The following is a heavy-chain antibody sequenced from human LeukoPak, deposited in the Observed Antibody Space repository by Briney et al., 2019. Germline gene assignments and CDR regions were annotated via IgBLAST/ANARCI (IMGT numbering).Heavy chain of an antibody. Sequence: GGSLRLSCAASGFTFSSYSMNWVRQAPGKGLEWVSFISSSSSYIYYADSVKGRFTISRDNAKNSLYLQMNSLRAEDTAVYYCARAGIAAAGPFDYWGQGTLVTVSS. CDR1: GFTFSSYS. CDR2: ISSSSSYI. J-gene: IGHJ4*02. V-gene: IGHV3-21*01. CDR3: ARAGIAAAGPFDY. D-gene: IGHD6-13*01.